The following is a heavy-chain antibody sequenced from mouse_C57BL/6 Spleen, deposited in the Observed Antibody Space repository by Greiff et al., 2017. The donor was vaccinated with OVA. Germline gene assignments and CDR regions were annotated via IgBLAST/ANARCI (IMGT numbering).Heavy chain of an antibody. J-gene: IGHJ1*03. Sequence: QVQLKESGAELARPGASVKLSCKASGYTFTSYGISWVKQRTGQGLEWIGEIYPRSGNTYYNEKFKGKATLTADKSSSTAYMELRSLTSEDSAVYFCARFGFITTVVERYWYFDVWGTGTTVTVSS. V-gene: IGHV1-81*01. D-gene: IGHD1-1*01. CDR2: IYPRSGNT. CDR3: ARFGFITTVVERYWYFDV. CDR1: GYTFTSYG.